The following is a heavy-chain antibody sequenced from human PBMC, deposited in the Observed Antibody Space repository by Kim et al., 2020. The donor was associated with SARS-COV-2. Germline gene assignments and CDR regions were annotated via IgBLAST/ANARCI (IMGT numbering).Heavy chain of an antibody. CDR1: GFTFSSYG. D-gene: IGHD3-10*01. Sequence: GGSLRLSCAASGFTFSSYGMHWVRQAPGKGLEWVAVIWYDGSNKYYADSVKGRFTISRDNSKNTLYVQMNSLRAEDTAVYYCARDGSPYYGSGIPPPPCDYWGQGTLVTVSS. V-gene: IGHV3-33*01. CDR3: ARDGSPYYGSGIPPPPCDY. J-gene: IGHJ4*02. CDR2: IWYDGSNK.